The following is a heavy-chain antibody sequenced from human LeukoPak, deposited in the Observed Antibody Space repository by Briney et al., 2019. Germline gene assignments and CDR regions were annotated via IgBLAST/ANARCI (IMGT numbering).Heavy chain of an antibody. D-gene: IGHD1-26*01. CDR3: AREPMTYYYFDY. CDR1: GGSISSGDYY. CDR2: ISYRGSP. Sequence: SQTLSLTCTVSGGSISSGDYYWSWIRQPPGKGLEWIGYISYRGSPDYNPSLKGRVTIPLDTSKNQFSLKLSSVTAADTAVYYCAREPMTYYYFDYWGQGTLVTVSS. J-gene: IGHJ4*02. V-gene: IGHV4-30-4*01.